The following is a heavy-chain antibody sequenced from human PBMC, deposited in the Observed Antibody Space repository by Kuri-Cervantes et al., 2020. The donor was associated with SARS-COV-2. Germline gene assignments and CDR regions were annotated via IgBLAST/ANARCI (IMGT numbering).Heavy chain of an antibody. CDR1: GFTFSSYA. Sequence: GESLKISCAASGFTFSSYAMHWVRQAPGKGLEWVAVISYGGSNKYYADSVKGRFTISRDNSKNTLYLQMNSLRAEDTAVYYCARGKQQLVPHYFDYWGQGTLVTVSS. V-gene: IGHV3-30*04. D-gene: IGHD6-13*01. J-gene: IGHJ4*02. CDR3: ARGKQQLVPHYFDY. CDR2: ISYGGSNK.